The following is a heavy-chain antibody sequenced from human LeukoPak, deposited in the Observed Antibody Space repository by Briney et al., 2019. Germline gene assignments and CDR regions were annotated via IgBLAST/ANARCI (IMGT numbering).Heavy chain of an antibody. V-gene: IGHV4-34*01. Sequence: SETLSLTCAVYGVSFSGYYWSWIRQPPGKGLEWIGEINHSGSTNYNPSLKSRVTISVDTSKNQFSLKLSSVTAADTAVYYCARVNNYDFWSGPIDYWGQGTLVTVSS. CDR2: INHSGST. CDR1: GVSFSGYY. D-gene: IGHD3-3*01. J-gene: IGHJ4*02. CDR3: ARVNNYDFWSGPIDY.